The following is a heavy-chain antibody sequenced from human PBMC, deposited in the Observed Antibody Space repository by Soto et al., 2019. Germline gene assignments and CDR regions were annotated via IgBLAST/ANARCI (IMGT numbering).Heavy chain of an antibody. V-gene: IGHV4-4*07. Sequence: TLSLTCTVSGGSISSYYWSWIRQPAGKGLEWIGRIYTSGSTNYNPSLKSRVTMSVDTSKNQFSLKLSSVTAADTAVYYCARSSGYYPHYYFDYWGQGTLVTVSS. CDR1: GGSISSYY. D-gene: IGHD3-22*01. CDR2: IYTSGST. J-gene: IGHJ4*02. CDR3: ARSSGYYPHYYFDY.